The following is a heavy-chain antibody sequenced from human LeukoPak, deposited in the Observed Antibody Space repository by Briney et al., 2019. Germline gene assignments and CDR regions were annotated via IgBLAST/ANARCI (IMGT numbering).Heavy chain of an antibody. V-gene: IGHV3-30*02. D-gene: IGHD3-16*02. Sequence: GGSLRLSCAASGFTFSSYGMHWVRQAPGKGLEWVAFIRYDGSNKYYADSVKGRFTISRDDSKNTLYLQMNSLRAEDTALYYCAKDIYALGELSSTPFDYWGQGTLVTVSS. CDR1: GFTFSSYG. J-gene: IGHJ4*02. CDR3: AKDIYALGELSSTPFDY. CDR2: IRYDGSNK.